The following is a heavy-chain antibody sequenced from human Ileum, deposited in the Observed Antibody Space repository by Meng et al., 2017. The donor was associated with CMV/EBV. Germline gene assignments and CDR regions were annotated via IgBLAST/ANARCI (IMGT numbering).Heavy chain of an antibody. CDR1: GFTFSTYW. D-gene: IGHD1-7*01. Sequence: VQLRETGGGLIHPGGSLMLACADSGFTFSTYWKHWWRPPAGKGLMWVARINIDGSTRTNEDSEKGRFTITRDNAKITVYLKMISLRAEDTAVYYCARDLHWNSVDYWGQGTLVTVSS. CDR3: ARDLHWNSVDY. V-gene: IGHV3-74*03. CDR2: INIDGSTR. J-gene: IGHJ4*02.